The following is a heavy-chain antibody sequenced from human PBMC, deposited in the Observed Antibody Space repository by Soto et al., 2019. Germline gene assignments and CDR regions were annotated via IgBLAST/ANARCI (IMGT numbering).Heavy chain of an antibody. CDR1: GFSLSTRGMG. J-gene: IGHJ4*02. CDR3: AHSQGLGEPFYS. D-gene: IGHD3-16*01. CDR2: IYWNDDK. Sequence: ESGPTLVNPTHPLTLTCTFSGFSLSTRGMGVGWVRQPPGKALEWLTVIYWNDDKRYRPSLKSRLTITKDTSKNQVVLTVTNMDPVDTGTYYCAHSQGLGEPFYSWGQGTLVTVSS. V-gene: IGHV2-5*01.